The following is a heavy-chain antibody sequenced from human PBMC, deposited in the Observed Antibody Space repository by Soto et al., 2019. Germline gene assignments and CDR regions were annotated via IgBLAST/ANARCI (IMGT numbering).Heavy chain of an antibody. Sequence: GGSLRLSCAASGFTFSNAWMSWVRQAPGKGLEWVGRIKSKTDGGTTDYAAPVKGRFTISRDDSKNTLYLQMNSLKTEDTAGYYCTTRKTNLEYGDYDGEGSDAFDIWGQGTMVTVSS. D-gene: IGHD4-17*01. J-gene: IGHJ3*02. CDR1: GFTFSNAW. V-gene: IGHV3-15*01. CDR3: TTRKTNLEYGDYDGEGSDAFDI. CDR2: IKSKTDGGTT.